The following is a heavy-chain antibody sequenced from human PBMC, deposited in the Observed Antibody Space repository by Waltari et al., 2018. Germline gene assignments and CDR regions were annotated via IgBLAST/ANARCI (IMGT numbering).Heavy chain of an antibody. J-gene: IGHJ6*03. Sequence: QVQLRESGPGLVKPSQTLSLTCSVSGGSVSSGLHYWSWIRQSPGKGLEWIGYIYHSGTTYYTPSLRGRLTLSVDTSNYQSSLKLTSVTAADTAVYYCARVVKYYDSFGFPSDYMDVWGKGTTVIVSS. D-gene: IGHD3-22*01. CDR1: GGSVSSGLHY. CDR3: ARVVKYYDSFGFPSDYMDV. CDR2: IYHSGTT. V-gene: IGHV4-30-4*08.